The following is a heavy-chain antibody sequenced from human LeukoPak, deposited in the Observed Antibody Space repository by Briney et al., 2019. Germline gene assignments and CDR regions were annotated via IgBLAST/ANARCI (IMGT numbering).Heavy chain of an antibody. J-gene: IGHJ6*02. D-gene: IGHD2-15*01. CDR3: ARDRTYCSGGSCYPYYYYGMDV. V-gene: IGHV1-69*10. CDR2: IIPIFGIA. Sequence: ASVKVSCKASGGTFSSYAISWVRQAPGQGLEWMGRIIPIFGIANYAQKFQGRVTITADKSTSTAYMEPSSLRSEDTAVYYCARDRTYCSGGSCYPYYYYGMDVWGQGTTVTVSS. CDR1: GGTFSSYA.